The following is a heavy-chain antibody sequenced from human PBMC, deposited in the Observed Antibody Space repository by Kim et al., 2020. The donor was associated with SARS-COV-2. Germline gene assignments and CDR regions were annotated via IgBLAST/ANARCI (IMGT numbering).Heavy chain of an antibody. Sequence: SETLSLTCTVSGASISGYYWGWIRQPPRKTLEWIGYIHDSRGTNYNPSLESRVTISVDTSKNQFSLRLTSLTTAGTAVYYCVRGTGWTPDIWGLGALVTVSS. V-gene: IGHV4-59*01. CDR3: VRGTGWTPDI. J-gene: IGHJ4*02. CDR1: GASISGYY. D-gene: IGHD2-15*01. CDR2: IHDSRGT.